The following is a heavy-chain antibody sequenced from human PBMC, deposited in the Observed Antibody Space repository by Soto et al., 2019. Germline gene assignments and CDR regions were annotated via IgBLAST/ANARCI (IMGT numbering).Heavy chain of an antibody. CDR2: IIPIFGTA. Sequence: QVQLVQSGAEVKKPGSSVKVSCKASGGTFSSYAISWVRQAPGQGLEWMGGIIPIFGTANYAQKFQGRVTXTXEXXRSTAYVERSRLRSEDTDVYECARVTSGRGWHFELGGRGALVTVSS. D-gene: IGHD3-16*01. CDR3: ARVTSGRGWHFEL. V-gene: IGHV1-69*05. CDR1: GGTFSSYA. J-gene: IGHJ2*01.